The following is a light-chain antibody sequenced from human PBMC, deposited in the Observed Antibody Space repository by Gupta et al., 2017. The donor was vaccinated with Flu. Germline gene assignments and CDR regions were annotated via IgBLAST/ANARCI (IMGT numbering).Light chain of an antibody. Sequence: EIVLTQSPGTLSLSPGERATLSCRARQSVSSSYLVWYQQQPGQPPRLLIYDASSRAAGIPDSFCSGGCGGDVSITISSRVHEDFAVYYCHQYGSSPLFTFGHGTKVDIK. J-gene: IGKJ3*01. CDR2: DAS. CDR3: HQYGSSPLFT. V-gene: IGKV3-20*01. CDR1: QSVSSSY.